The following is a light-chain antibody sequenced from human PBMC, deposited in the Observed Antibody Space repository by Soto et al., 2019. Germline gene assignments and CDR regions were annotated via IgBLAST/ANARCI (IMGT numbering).Light chain of an antibody. J-gene: IGKJ4*01. Sequence: DIQMTQSPSSLSASVGDRVTITCQASQGISNYLNWYQQKPGKAPKLLIYDASNLETGVPSRFSGSGSGTDFTFTISSLRPADIATYYCQQYDNLPFTFGGGTKVEIK. CDR1: QGISNY. CDR3: QQYDNLPFT. CDR2: DAS. V-gene: IGKV1-33*01.